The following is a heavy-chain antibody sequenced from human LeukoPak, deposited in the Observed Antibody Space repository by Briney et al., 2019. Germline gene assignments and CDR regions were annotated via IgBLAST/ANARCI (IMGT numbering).Heavy chain of an antibody. Sequence: PSETLSLTCTVSGGSISSYYWSWIRQPAGKGLEWIGRIYTSGSTNYNPSLKSRVTMSVDTSKNQFSLKLSSVTAADTVVYYCARGPYYDFWSGPYYYYYYMDVWGKGTTVTVSS. CDR3: ARGPYYDFWSGPYYYYYYMDV. J-gene: IGHJ6*03. V-gene: IGHV4-4*07. CDR2: IYTSGST. D-gene: IGHD3-3*01. CDR1: GGSISSYY.